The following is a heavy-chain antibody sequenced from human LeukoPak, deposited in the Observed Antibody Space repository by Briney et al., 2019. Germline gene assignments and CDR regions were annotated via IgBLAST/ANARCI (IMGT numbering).Heavy chain of an antibody. Sequence: PGGSLRLSCAASGFTFSSYGIHWVRQAPGKGLEWVSAISGSGGSTYYADSVKGRFTISRDNSKNTLYLQMNSLRAEDTAVYYCAKSLWSYQPPSRFDYWGQGTLVTVSS. CDR3: AKSLWSYQPPSRFDY. J-gene: IGHJ4*02. CDR1: GFTFSSYG. V-gene: IGHV3-23*01. CDR2: ISGSGGST. D-gene: IGHD1-26*01.